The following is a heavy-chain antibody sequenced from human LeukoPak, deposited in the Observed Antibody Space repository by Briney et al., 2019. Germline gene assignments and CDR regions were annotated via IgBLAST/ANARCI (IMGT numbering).Heavy chain of an antibody. CDR1: GFTFSNYW. Sequence: GGSLRLSCAASGFTFSNYWISWVRQAPGKGLEWVANIKQDGSEKYYVDSVKGLFTISRDNAKNSLYLQMNSLRAEDTAVYYCARVTGEHYYYYMDAWGKGTTVTVSS. J-gene: IGHJ6*03. V-gene: IGHV3-7*01. CDR3: ARVTGEHYYYYMDA. CDR2: IKQDGSEK. D-gene: IGHD7-27*01.